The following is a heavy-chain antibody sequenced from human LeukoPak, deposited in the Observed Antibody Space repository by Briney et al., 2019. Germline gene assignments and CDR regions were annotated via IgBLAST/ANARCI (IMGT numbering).Heavy chain of an antibody. J-gene: IGHJ4*02. CDR2: IYPGDSDA. D-gene: IGHD6-6*01. CDR1: GYSFTSYW. CDR3: ARRSSIPTRLFDF. V-gene: IGHV5-51*01. Sequence: GESLKISCKGSGYSFTSYWIVWVRQMPGEGLEWMGIIYPGDSDAKYGPSFQGQVTISADKSISTAYLQWSSLKASDTAMYYCARRSSIPTRLFDFWGQGTLVTVSS.